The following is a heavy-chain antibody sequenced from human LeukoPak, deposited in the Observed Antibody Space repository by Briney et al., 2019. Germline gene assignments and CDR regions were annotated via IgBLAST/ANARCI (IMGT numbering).Heavy chain of an antibody. CDR2: ISSSSSTI. J-gene: IGHJ4*02. V-gene: IGHV3-48*01. D-gene: IGHD4-23*01. CDR3: ARIRRWFDY. Sequence: GGSLRLSCAASGFTFSSYSMNWVRQAPGKGLEWVSYISSSSSTIYYADSVKGRFTISRDNAKNSPYLQMNSLRAEDTAVYYCARIRRWFDYWGQGTLVTVSS. CDR1: GFTFSSYS.